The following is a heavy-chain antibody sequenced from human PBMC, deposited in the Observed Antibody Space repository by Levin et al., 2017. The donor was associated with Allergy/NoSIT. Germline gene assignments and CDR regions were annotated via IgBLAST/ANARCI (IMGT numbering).Heavy chain of an antibody. Sequence: PSETLSLTCTVSGGSISSGGYYWSWIRQHPGKGLEWIGYIYYSGSTYYNPSLKSRVTISVDTSKNQFSLKLSSVTAADTAVYYCARGYCSGGSCYFDYWGQGNLVTVSS. CDR3: ARGYCSGGSCYFDY. CDR1: GGSISSGGYY. V-gene: IGHV4-31*03. D-gene: IGHD2-15*01. CDR2: IYYSGST. J-gene: IGHJ4*02.